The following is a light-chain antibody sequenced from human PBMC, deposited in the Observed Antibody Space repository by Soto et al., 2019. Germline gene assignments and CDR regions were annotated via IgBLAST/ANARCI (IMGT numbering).Light chain of an antibody. V-gene: IGKV3-20*01. Sequence: EIVLTQSQGTLSFSPVERVSLSCRASQTVRNNYLAWYQQKPGQAPRLLIYDASSRATGIPDRFSGGGSGTDFTLTISRLEPEDFAVYYCQQSATFGPGTKVDIK. CDR1: QTVRNNY. J-gene: IGKJ3*01. CDR3: QQSAT. CDR2: DAS.